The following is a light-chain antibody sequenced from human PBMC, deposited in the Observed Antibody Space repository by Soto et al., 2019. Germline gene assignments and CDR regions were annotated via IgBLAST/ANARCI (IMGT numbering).Light chain of an antibody. J-gene: IGLJ1*01. CDR2: DVS. V-gene: IGLV2-14*01. CDR3: SSYAGSSLYV. CDR1: SSDVGGYNY. Sequence: QSALTQPASVSGSPGQSITISCTGTSSDVGGYNYVSWYQQHPGKAPKLMIYDVSKRPSGVSDRFSGSKSGNTASLTISGLQAEDEADYYCSSYAGSSLYVFGTGTKVTVL.